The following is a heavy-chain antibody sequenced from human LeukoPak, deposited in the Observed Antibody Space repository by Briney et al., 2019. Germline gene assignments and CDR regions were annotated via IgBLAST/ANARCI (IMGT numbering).Heavy chain of an antibody. J-gene: IGHJ4*02. Sequence: PSETLSLTCTVSDGSINSYYWSWIRQPAGRGLGWIGRVYASGDTNYNPSLKSRVTMSLDTSKNQISLNLAPVTAADTAVYYCAGTSGFWSGYYYFDSWGQGTLVTVSS. V-gene: IGHV4-4*07. CDR1: DGSINSYY. CDR2: VYASGDT. CDR3: AGTSGFWSGYYYFDS. D-gene: IGHD3-3*01.